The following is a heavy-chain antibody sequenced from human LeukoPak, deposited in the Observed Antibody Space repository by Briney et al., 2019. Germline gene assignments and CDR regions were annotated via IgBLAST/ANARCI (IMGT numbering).Heavy chain of an antibody. D-gene: IGHD2-8*01. CDR1: GFTFKSYA. CDR3: ARDGYCTDGVCYTRPY. V-gene: IGHV3-23*01. J-gene: IGHJ4*02. CDR2: IGGSVRT. Sequence: GGSLRLSCAASGFTFKSYAMNWVRQAPGKGLEWVSSIGGSVRTYYADSVTGRFSISRDNSKNMVYLQMNSLRAADTAVYYCARDGYCTDGVCYTRPYWGQGIPVTVSS.